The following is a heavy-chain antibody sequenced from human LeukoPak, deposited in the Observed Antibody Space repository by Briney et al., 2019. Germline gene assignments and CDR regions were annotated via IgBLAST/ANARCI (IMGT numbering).Heavy chain of an antibody. V-gene: IGHV4-61*01. J-gene: IGHJ4*02. CDR1: GGSVSSGSYY. CDR2: IYYSGST. CDR3: ALQQGVSGYSYGTIDY. Sequence: PSETLSPTCTVSGGSVSSGSYYWSWIRQPPGTGLEWIGYIYYSGSTNYNPSLKSRVTISVDTSKNQFSLKLSSVTAADTAVYYCALQQGVSGYSYGTIDYWGQGTLVTVSS. D-gene: IGHD5-18*01.